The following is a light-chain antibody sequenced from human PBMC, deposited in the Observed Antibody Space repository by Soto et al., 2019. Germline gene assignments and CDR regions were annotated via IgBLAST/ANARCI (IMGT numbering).Light chain of an antibody. CDR1: SSDVGGYNY. CDR2: EVS. J-gene: IGLJ1*01. V-gene: IGLV2-14*01. CDR3: AAWDDRLSAYV. Sequence: QSVLTQPASVSGSPGQSITISCTGTSSDVGGYNYVSWYQQHPGKAPKLMIYEVSNRPSGVSNRFSGSKSGNTASLTISGLQAEDEADYYCAAWDDRLSAYVFGTGTKVT.